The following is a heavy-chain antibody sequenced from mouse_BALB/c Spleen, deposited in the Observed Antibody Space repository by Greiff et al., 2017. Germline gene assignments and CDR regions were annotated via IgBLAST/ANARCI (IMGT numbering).Heavy chain of an antibody. V-gene: IGHV5-17*02. D-gene: IGHD1-1*01. CDR3: ARPNYGSSYRYAMDY. CDR1: GFTFSSFG. J-gene: IGHJ4*01. CDR2: ISSGSSTI. Sequence: EVQVVESGGGLVQPGGSRKLSCAASGFTFSSFGMHWVRQAPEKGLEWVAYISSGSSTIYYADTVKGRFTISRDNPKNTLFLQMTSLRSEDTAMYYCARPNYGSSYRYAMDYWGQGTSVTVSS.